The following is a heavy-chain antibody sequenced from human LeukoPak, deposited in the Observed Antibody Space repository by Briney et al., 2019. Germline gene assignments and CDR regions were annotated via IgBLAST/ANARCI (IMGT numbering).Heavy chain of an antibody. Sequence: SETLSLTCAVYGGSFSGYYWSWIRQPPGKGLEWIGEINHSGSTNYNPSLKSRVTISVDTSKNQFSLKLSSVTAADTAVYYCARGGRLGYCSSTSCHTTGMPWGQGTLVTVSS. D-gene: IGHD2-2*02. CDR1: GGSFSGYY. CDR2: INHSGST. V-gene: IGHV4-34*01. J-gene: IGHJ5*02. CDR3: ARGGRLGYCSSTSCHTTGMP.